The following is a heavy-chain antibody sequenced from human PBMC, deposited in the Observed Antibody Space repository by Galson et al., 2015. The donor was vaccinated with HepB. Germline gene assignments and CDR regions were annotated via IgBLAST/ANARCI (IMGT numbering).Heavy chain of an antibody. Sequence: SLRLSCAASGFTFSGSAMHWVRQASGRGLEWVGRIGSKANSYATAYAASVKGRFTISRDDSMNTAYMQMNSLKTEDTAVYYCTRLGDLSGYSSLWGQGTLVTVSS. D-gene: IGHD6-13*01. J-gene: IGHJ4*02. V-gene: IGHV3-73*01. CDR3: TRLGDLSGYSSL. CDR1: GFTFSGSA. CDR2: IGSKANSYAT.